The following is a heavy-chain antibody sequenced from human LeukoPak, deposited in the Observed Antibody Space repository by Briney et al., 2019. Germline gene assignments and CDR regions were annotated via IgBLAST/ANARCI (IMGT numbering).Heavy chain of an antibody. CDR3: ARVYDILTGPDY. V-gene: IGHV3-11*05. CDR2: ISSSSSYT. D-gene: IGHD3-9*01. J-gene: IGHJ4*02. Sequence: LSLTCAVYGGSFSGYYWSWIRQAPGKGLEWVSYISSSSSYTNYADSVKGRFTISRDNAKNSLYLQMNSLRAEDTAVYYCARVYDILTGPDYWGQGTLVTVSS. CDR1: GGSFSGYY.